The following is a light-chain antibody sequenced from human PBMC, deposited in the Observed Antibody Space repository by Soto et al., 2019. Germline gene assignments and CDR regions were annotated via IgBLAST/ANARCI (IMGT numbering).Light chain of an antibody. V-gene: IGKV3-20*01. CDR1: QTISSSY. Sequence: EIQLTQSPSTLSLSLGERATLSCRASQTISSSYWAGYQQKPAQAPTNLIYGASSTATGIPDTLSGSGGSTNVTLITGRRLHAEFFVDYCWQYDYTLRTFGEGTKVDIK. CDR3: WQYDYTLRT. J-gene: IGKJ4*02. CDR2: GAS.